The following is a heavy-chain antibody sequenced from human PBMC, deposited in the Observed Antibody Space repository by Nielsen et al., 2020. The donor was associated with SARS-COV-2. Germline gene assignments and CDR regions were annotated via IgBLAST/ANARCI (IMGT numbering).Heavy chain of an antibody. CDR2: IGTAGDT. J-gene: IGHJ4*02. V-gene: IGHV3-13*01. CDR1: GFSFSDYE. D-gene: IGHD4-17*01. CDR3: ARDLAYGDYADY. Sequence: GGSLRLSCAASGFSFSDYEMHWVRQATGKGLEWVAGIGTAGDTYYPGSVKGRFTISRESAKNSLYLQMNSLRAEDTAVYYCARDLAYGDYADYWGQGTLVTVSS.